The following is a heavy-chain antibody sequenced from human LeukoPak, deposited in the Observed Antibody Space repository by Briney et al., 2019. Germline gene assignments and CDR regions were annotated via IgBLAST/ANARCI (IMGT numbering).Heavy chain of an antibody. Sequence: KPSETLSLTCAVYGGSFSGYYWSWIRQPPGKGLEWIGEINHSGSTNYNPSLKSRVTISVDTSKNQFSLKLSSVTAADTAVYYCARGREGIAAAGTKQNYYYYYGMDVWGQGTTVTVSS. J-gene: IGHJ6*02. CDR2: INHSGST. D-gene: IGHD6-13*01. CDR3: ARGREGIAAAGTKQNYYYYYGMDV. V-gene: IGHV4-34*01. CDR1: GGSFSGYY.